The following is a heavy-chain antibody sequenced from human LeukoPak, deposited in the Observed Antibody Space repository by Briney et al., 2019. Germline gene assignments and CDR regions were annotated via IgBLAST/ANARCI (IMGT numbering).Heavy chain of an antibody. D-gene: IGHD4-23*01. V-gene: IGHV3-74*01. Sequence: GGSLRLSCAASGFTFSSFWIHWVRQAPGKGLVRVSRIDSDGTNTNYADSVKGRFTISRDNAKHTVYLQMNSLRAEDTAVYYCARGGNYLLDAFDIWGQGTMVTVSS. J-gene: IGHJ3*02. CDR2: IDSDGTNT. CDR3: ARGGNYLLDAFDI. CDR1: GFTFSSFW.